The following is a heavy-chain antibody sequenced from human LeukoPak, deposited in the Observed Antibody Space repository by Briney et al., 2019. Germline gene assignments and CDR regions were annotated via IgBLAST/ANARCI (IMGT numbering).Heavy chain of an antibody. CDR2: ISDSGGRT. D-gene: IGHD3-22*01. CDR3: AKRGVVIRVILVGFHKEAYYFDS. Sequence: GGSLRLSCAVSGITLSNYGMSWVRQAPGKGLEWVAGISDSGGRTNYAGSVKGRFTISRDIAKNTLYLQMNSLRAEDTAVYFCAKRGVVIRVILVGFHKEAYYFDSWGQGALVTVSS. J-gene: IGHJ4*02. CDR1: GITLSNYG. V-gene: IGHV3-23*01.